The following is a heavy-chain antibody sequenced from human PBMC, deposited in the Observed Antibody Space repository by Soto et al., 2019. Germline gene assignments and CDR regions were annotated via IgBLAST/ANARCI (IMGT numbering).Heavy chain of an antibody. CDR3: ARRTNTAGGWFDS. D-gene: IGHD6-13*01. V-gene: IGHV4-39*01. J-gene: IGHJ5*01. Sequence: ETLSLTCTVSGGSISSSSYHWGWIRQPPGKGLEWIGSIDYSGTTFYNASLNSRVTISADTSKNQFSLKLSSVTAADTALYYCARRTNTAGGWFDSWGQGALVRVYS. CDR1: GGSISSSSYH. CDR2: IDYSGTT.